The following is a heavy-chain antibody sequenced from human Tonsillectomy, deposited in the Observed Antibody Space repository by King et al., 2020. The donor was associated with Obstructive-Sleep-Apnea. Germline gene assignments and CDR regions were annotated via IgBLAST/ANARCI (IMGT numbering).Heavy chain of an antibody. CDR3: ARGTYFDSSGSPDY. CDR1: GYTFTTFG. V-gene: IGHV1-18*01. J-gene: IGHJ4*02. CDR2: ISPYNCNT. D-gene: IGHD3-22*01. Sequence: VQLVESGAEVKKPGASVNVSCKASGYTFTTFGINWVRQAPGQGLEWMGWISPYNCNTNFAQKLQGRLTMTTDTSTNTAYMDLRSLRSDDTAVYYCARGTYFDSSGSPDYWGQGTLVTVSS.